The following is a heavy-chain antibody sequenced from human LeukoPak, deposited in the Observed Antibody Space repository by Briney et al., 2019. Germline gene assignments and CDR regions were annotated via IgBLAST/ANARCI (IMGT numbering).Heavy chain of an antibody. D-gene: IGHD6-19*01. Sequence: SETLSHTYTVSGGSISSYYWSWIRQPPGKGLEWIGYIYYSGSTNYNPSLKSRVTISVDTSKNQFSLKLSSVTAADTAVYYCARGEEDSSGWHALYFDYWGQGTLVTVSS. CDR3: ARGEEDSSGWHALYFDY. V-gene: IGHV4-59*08. CDR1: GGSISSYY. J-gene: IGHJ4*02. CDR2: IYYSGST.